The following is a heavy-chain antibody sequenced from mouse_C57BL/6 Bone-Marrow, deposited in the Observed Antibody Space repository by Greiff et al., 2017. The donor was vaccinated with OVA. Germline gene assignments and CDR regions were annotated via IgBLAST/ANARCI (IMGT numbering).Heavy chain of an antibody. CDR1: GFSLTSYG. Sequence: VQLVESGPGLVQPSQSLSITCTVSGFSLTSYGVHWVRQSPGKGLEWLGVIWRGGSTDYNAAFMSRLSITKDNSKSQVFFKMNSLQADDTAIYYCAKEDYYFYYAMDYWGQGTSVTVSS. V-gene: IGHV2-5*01. D-gene: IGHD1-1*01. CDR2: IWRGGST. J-gene: IGHJ4*01. CDR3: AKEDYYFYYAMDY.